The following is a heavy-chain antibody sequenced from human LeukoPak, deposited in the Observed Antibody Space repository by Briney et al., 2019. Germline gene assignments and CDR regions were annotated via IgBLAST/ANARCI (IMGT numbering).Heavy chain of an antibody. Sequence: PGGSLRLSCAAAGFAVSNNYMSWVRQAPGKGLEWVSVIYSDGSPYYADSVRGRFTISRDNSKDTLYLQMSSLRAEDTAVYYCARVPYGGDSGADYWGQGTLVTVSP. CDR2: IYSDGSP. CDR1: GFAVSNNY. D-gene: IGHD4-23*01. CDR3: ARVPYGGDSGADY. V-gene: IGHV3-66*01. J-gene: IGHJ4*02.